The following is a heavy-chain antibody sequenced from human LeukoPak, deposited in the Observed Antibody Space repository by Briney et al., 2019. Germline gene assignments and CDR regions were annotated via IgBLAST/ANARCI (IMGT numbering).Heavy chain of an antibody. CDR2: IYTSGNT. CDR1: GDSISSYY. J-gene: IGHJ4*02. V-gene: IGHV4-4*08. Sequence: PSETLSLTCTVSGDSISSYYWSWIRQPPGKGLEWIGHIYTSGNTDYYPSLKSRVTISADTSKNQFSLKLNSVSAADTAVYYCARRRSGYCHFDYWGQGTLVTVSS. CDR3: ARRRSGYCHFDY. D-gene: IGHD3-22*01.